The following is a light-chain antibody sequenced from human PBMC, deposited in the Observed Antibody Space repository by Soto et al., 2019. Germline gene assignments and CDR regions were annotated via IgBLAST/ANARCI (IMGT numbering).Light chain of an antibody. CDR2: TAS. V-gene: IGKV1-6*01. J-gene: IGKJ2*01. Sequence: AIQMTQSPSSLAASIGDRVTITCRASQAISPDLGWYQQKPGKAPKLLIYTASHLQSGVPSRFSGSGSGTDFTLTISSLQAEDFATYYCLQLYDYPYTFGQGTKLEI. CDR1: QAISPD. CDR3: LQLYDYPYT.